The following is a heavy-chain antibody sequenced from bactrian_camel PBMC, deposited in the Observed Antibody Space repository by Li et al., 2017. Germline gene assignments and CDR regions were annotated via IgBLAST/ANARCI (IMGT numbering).Heavy chain of an antibody. D-gene: IGHD3*01. CDR3: AAVQMTTGSCPRGQGYDYDY. V-gene: IGHV3S63*01. CDR1: GFTFATAE. CDR2: IDAGGTST. Sequence: HVQLVESGGGSVQAGETLRLSCTASGFTFATAEMGWYRQAPGKVRERVGLIDAGGTSTWYAEAVKGRFTISRDNNKNAIYLEMSSLKPEDTGTYYCAAVQMTTGSCPRGQGYDYDYWGQGTQVTVS. J-gene: IGHJ4*01.